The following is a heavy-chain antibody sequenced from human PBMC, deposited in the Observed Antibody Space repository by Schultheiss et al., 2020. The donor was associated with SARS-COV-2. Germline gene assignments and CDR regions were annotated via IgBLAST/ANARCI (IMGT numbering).Heavy chain of an antibody. CDR3: ARRGDYGDYVDY. CDR1: GDSMKDNH. CDR2: IDYSGRI. V-gene: IGHV4-30-4*08. D-gene: IGHD4-17*01. Sequence: SQTLSLTCSVSGDSMKDNHWSWIRQHPGKGLEWIGYIDYSGRIFYNPSLKSRVTISVDTSKNQFSLKLSSVTPADTAVYYCARRGDYGDYVDYWGQGTLVTVSS. J-gene: IGHJ4*02.